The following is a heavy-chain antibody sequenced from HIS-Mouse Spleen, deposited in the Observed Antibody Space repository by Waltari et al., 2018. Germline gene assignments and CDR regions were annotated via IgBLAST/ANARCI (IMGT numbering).Heavy chain of an antibody. CDR1: GASISSYY. V-gene: IGHV4-59*01. J-gene: IGHJ2*01. Sequence: QVQLQESGPGLVKPSETLSLTCTVSGASISSYYRRWIRQPPGKGLEWIGYYSGSTNYNPSLKSRVTISVDTSKNQFSLKLSSVTAADTAVYYCARASRDLLLPRYFDLWGRGTLVTVSS. CDR2: YYSGST. CDR3: ARASRDLLLPRYFDL.